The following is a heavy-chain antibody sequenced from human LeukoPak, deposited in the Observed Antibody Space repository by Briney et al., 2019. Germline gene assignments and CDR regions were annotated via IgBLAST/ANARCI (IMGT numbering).Heavy chain of an antibody. CDR2: ISNNGGST. D-gene: IGHD6-19*01. CDR3: VKALSGWYPRKLFDY. V-gene: IGHV3-64D*09. J-gene: IGHJ4*02. Sequence: GGSLRLSCSASGFTFSSYAMHWVRQAPGKGLEYVSVISNNGGSTYYADSVKGRFTVSRDNAKSTLYLQMNSRRVEDTAVYYCVKALSGWYPRKLFDYWGQGTLVTVSS. CDR1: GFTFSSYA.